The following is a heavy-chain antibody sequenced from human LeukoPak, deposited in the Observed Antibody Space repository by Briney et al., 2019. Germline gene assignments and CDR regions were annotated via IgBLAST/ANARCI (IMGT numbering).Heavy chain of an antibody. CDR3: GRVGGRSKAAKGDAFDI. D-gene: IGHD6-6*01. V-gene: IGHV1-2*06. J-gene: IGHJ3*02. Sequence: ASVKVSCKASGYTLTDYYMHWVRQAPGQGLEWMGRINPNSGGTNYAQKFQGRVTMTRDTSISTVYMELNSLRAEDTAVYYCGRVGGRSKAAKGDAFDIWGQGTMVTVSS. CDR1: GYTLTDYY. CDR2: INPNSGGT.